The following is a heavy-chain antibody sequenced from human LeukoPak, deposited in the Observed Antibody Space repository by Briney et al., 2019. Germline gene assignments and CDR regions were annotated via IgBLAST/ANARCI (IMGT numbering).Heavy chain of an antibody. CDR3: ARTVITNAGFDY. V-gene: IGHV3-74*01. Sequence: GGSLRLSCAASGFTFSSYWMHWVRQAPGKGLVWVSRINSDGSSTSYADSVKGRFTISRDNSKNTLYLQMNSLRAEDTAVYYCARTVITNAGFDYWGQGTLVTVSS. CDR2: INSDGSST. D-gene: IGHD4-17*01. CDR1: GFTFSSYW. J-gene: IGHJ4*02.